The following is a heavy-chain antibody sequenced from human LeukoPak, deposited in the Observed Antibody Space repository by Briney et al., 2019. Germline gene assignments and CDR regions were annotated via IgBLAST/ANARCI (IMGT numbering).Heavy chain of an antibody. CDR2: IYTSGST. J-gene: IGHJ5*02. CDR1: GGSISSYY. V-gene: IGHV4-4*07. D-gene: IGHD2-2*01. Sequence: SETLSLTCTVSGGSISSYYWSWIRQPAGKGLEWIGRIYTSGSTNYNPSLKSRVTMSVGTSKNQFSLKLSSVTAADTAVYYCARDSFVVPAAGSTNWFDPWGQGTLVTVSS. CDR3: ARDSFVVPAAGSTNWFDP.